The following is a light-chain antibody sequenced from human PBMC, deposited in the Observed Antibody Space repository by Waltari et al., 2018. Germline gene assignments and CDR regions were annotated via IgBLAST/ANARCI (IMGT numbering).Light chain of an antibody. J-gene: IGKJ1*01. CDR1: QSISSW. Sequence: DIQMTQSPSTLSASVGDRVTITCRARQSISSWLAWYQQKPGKAPKLLIYKASSLESGVPSRFSGSGSGTEFTLTISSLQPDDFATYYCQQYNSGGAFGQGTKVEIK. CDR3: QQYNSGGA. CDR2: KAS. V-gene: IGKV1-5*03.